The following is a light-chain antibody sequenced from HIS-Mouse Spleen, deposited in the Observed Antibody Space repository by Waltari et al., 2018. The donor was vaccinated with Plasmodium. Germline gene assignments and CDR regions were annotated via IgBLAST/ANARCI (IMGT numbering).Light chain of an antibody. CDR2: EGS. Sequence: QSALTQPASVSGSPGQSITISCTGTRSDVGSYHLVSWYQQHPGKATKLMIYEGSKRPSGVSNRFSGSKSGNTASLTISGLQAEDEADYYCCSYAGSSTYVFGTGTKVTVL. CDR1: RSDVGSYHL. V-gene: IGLV2-23*01. J-gene: IGLJ1*01. CDR3: CSYAGSSTYV.